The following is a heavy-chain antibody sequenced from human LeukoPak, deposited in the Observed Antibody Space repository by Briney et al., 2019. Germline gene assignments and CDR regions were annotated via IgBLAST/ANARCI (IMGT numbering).Heavy chain of an antibody. D-gene: IGHD1-26*01. Sequence: GGSLRLSCAASGFNFSSYSMNWVRQAPGKGLEWVSSISSSSSYIYYADSVKGRFTISRDNAKNSLYLQMNSLRAEDTAVYYCVLELVGEYFQHWGQGTLVTVSS. J-gene: IGHJ1*01. V-gene: IGHV3-21*01. CDR2: ISSSSSYI. CDR3: VLELVGEYFQH. CDR1: GFNFSSYS.